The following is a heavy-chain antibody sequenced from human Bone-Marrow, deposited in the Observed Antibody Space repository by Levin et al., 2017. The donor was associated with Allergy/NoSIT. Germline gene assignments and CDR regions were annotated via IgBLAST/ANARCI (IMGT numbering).Heavy chain of an antibody. CDR3: ARDLAVAGSSYYYYYGMDV. CDR2: ISSSSSTI. V-gene: IGHV3-48*04. D-gene: IGHD6-19*01. Sequence: GESLKISCAASGFTFSSYSMNWVRQAPGKGLEWVSYISSSSSTIYYADSVKGRFTISRDNAKNSLYLQMNSLRAEDMAVYYCARDLAVAGSSYYYYYGMDVWGQGTTVTVSS. J-gene: IGHJ6*02. CDR1: GFTFSSYS.